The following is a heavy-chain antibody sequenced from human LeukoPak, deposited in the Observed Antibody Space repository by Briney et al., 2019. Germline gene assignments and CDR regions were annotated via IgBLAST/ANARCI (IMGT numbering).Heavy chain of an antibody. CDR2: ISNDATKK. CDR3: AKDMNTVTTTFDY. J-gene: IGHJ4*02. Sequence: GGSLRLSCAASGFTFSTYAMHWVRQAPGKELEWVAVISNDATKKYYADSMKGRSTISRDNSESTLYLQMNSLRAEDTAVYYCAKDMNTVTTTFDYWGQGTLVTVPS. D-gene: IGHD4-17*01. V-gene: IGHV3-30*18. CDR1: GFTFSTYA.